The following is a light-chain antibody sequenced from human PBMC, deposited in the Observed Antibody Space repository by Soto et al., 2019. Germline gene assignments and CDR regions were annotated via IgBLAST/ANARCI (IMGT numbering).Light chain of an antibody. V-gene: IGLV3-25*03. CDR2: KDS. CDR1: ALPKQY. J-gene: IGLJ2*01. Sequence: SYELTQPPSVSVSPGQTARITCSGDALPKQYAHWYQQKPGQAPVVVIYKDSERPSGIPERFSGSSSGTIVTLTISGVQAEDEADYYCQSADISDTSPHVVFGGGTKLTVL. CDR3: QSADISDTSPHVV.